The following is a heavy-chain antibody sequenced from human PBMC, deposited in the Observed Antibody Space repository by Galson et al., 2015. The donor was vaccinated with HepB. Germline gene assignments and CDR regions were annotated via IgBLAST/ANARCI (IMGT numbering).Heavy chain of an antibody. CDR2: INAGNGDT. D-gene: IGHD3-16*01. J-gene: IGHJ4*02. CDR3: AREKNYGLYYFDY. CDR1: GYTFSCYA. V-gene: IGHV1-3*01. Sequence: SVKVSCKAFGYTFSCYAVHWVRQAPGHRLEWMGWINAGNGDTKYSQKFQGRVTITRDTYASTAYMELSSLRSEDTAVYFCAREKNYGLYYFDYWGLGTLVTVSS.